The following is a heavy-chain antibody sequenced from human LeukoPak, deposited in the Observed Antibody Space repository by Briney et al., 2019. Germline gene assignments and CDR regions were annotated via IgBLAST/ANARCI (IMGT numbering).Heavy chain of an antibody. Sequence: SETLSLTCAVYGGSFSGYYWSWIRQPPGKGLEWIGEINHSGSTNYNPSLKSRVTISVDTSKNQFSLKLSSVTAADTAVYYCARGLLEDSSSSPLDYWGQGTLVTVSS. J-gene: IGHJ4*02. D-gene: IGHD6-13*01. CDR2: INHSGST. V-gene: IGHV4-34*01. CDR1: GGSFSGYY. CDR3: ARGLLEDSSSSPLDY.